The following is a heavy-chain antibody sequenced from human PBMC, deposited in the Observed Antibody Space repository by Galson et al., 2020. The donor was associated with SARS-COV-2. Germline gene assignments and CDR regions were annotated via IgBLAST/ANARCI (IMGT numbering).Heavy chain of an antibody. CDR1: GFTFSSYG. CDR2: ISYDGSNK. J-gene: IGHJ6*02. V-gene: IGHV3-30*03. CDR3: AIQWEPYLQVANGMDV. Sequence: GESLKISCAASGFTFSSYGMHWVRQAPGKGLEWVAVISYDGSNKYYADSVKGRFTISRDNSKNTLYLQMNSLRAEDTAVYYCAIQWEPYLQVANGMDVWGQGTTVTVSS. D-gene: IGHD1-26*01.